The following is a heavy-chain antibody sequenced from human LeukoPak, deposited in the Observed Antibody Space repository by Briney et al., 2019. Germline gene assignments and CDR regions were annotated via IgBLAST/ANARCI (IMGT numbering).Heavy chain of an antibody. Sequence: GGSLRLSCAASGFAFDDYAMHWVRQAPGTGLEWVSLIGGDGGSTYYADSVKGRFTISRDNSKNSLYLQMNSLRTEDTALYYCAKDIRGDGYNPRFDYWGQGTLVTVSP. CDR1: GFAFDDYA. J-gene: IGHJ4*02. CDR2: IGGDGGST. D-gene: IGHD5-24*01. V-gene: IGHV3-43*02. CDR3: AKDIRGDGYNPRFDY.